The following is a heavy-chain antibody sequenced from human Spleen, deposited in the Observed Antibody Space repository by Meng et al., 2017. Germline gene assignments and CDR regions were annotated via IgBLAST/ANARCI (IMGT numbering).Heavy chain of an antibody. CDR1: GGSISTSGYY. D-gene: IGHD4-17*01. Sequence: QPQLQESGPGLVKPSEALSLTCSVSGGSISTSGYYWGWIRQPPGKGLEWIGSIGHSGTTYYTPSLRRRVTVSIDTSKNQFSLRLSSVTAADTAVYYCARLDTTVTKTFDYWGQGILVTVSS. CDR3: ARLDTTVTKTFDY. CDR2: IGHSGTT. V-gene: IGHV4-39*01. J-gene: IGHJ4*02.